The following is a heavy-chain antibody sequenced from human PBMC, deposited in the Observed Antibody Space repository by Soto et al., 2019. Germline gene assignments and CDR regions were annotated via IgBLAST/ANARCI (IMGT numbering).Heavy chain of an antibody. V-gene: IGHV4-59*08. CDR3: VRGWWEREGYVREV. J-gene: IGHJ6*02. CDR2: IYYSGSA. D-gene: IGHD1-26*01. Sequence: SETLSLTCTISGGSISSYYWSWIRQTPGKGLQYIGYIYYSGSANYNPSLKSRVTISDDTSTIQFFLTLTSVTAADTAVYYCVRGWWEREGYVREVWGQGTTVTVS. CDR1: GGSISSYY.